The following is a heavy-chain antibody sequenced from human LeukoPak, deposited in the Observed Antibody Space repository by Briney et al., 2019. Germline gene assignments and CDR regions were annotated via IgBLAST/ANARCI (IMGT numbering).Heavy chain of an antibody. D-gene: IGHD3-22*01. V-gene: IGHV4-39*01. CDR2: IYYSGST. Sequence: SETLSLTCTVSGGSISSSSYYWGWLRQPPGKVLEWIGSIYYSGSTYYNPSLKSRVTISVDTSKNQFSLKLSSVTAADTAVYYCARQGDSSGYYKYYFDYSGQGTLVTVSS. CDR3: ARQGDSSGYYKYYFDY. CDR1: GGSISSSSYY. J-gene: IGHJ4*02.